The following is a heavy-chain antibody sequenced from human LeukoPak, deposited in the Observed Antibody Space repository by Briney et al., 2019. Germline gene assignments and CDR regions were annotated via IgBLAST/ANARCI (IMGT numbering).Heavy chain of an antibody. CDR2: ISDSGGRT. D-gene: IGHD3-10*01. Sequence: GGSLRLSCAASGFTFSSCAMSWVRQAPGKGLEWVSGISDSGGRTNYADSVKGRFTISRDNSKNTLYVQMNSLRAEDTAVYYCATNSRMVRGVSGAFDIWGQGAMVIVSS. V-gene: IGHV3-23*01. CDR3: ATNSRMVRGVSGAFDI. J-gene: IGHJ3*02. CDR1: GFTFSSCA.